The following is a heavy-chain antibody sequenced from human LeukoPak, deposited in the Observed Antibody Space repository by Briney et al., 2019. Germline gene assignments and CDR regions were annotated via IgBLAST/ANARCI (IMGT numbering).Heavy chain of an antibody. V-gene: IGHV1-2*02. Sequence: ASVKVSCKASGYTFNIYGIIWVRQAPGQGLEWMGWINPNSGGTNYAQKFQGRVTMTRDTSISTAYMELSRLRSDDTAVYYCARETRYFDWLYGRGFDIWGQGTMVTVSS. D-gene: IGHD3-9*01. CDR2: INPNSGGT. CDR3: ARETRYFDWLYGRGFDI. J-gene: IGHJ3*02. CDR1: GYTFNIYG.